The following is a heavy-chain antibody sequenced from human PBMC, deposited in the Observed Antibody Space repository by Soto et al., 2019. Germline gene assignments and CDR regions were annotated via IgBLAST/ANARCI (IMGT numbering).Heavy chain of an antibody. CDR3: ARSKVRGVILDY. V-gene: IGHV1-69*06. Sequence: SVKVSFKASGGTFSSDAISWVRQAPGQGLEWMGGIIPIFGTANYAQKFQGRVTITADKSTSTAYMELSSLRSEDTAVYYCARSKVRGVILDYWGQGTLVTVSS. J-gene: IGHJ4*02. D-gene: IGHD3-10*01. CDR2: IIPIFGTA. CDR1: GGTFSSDA.